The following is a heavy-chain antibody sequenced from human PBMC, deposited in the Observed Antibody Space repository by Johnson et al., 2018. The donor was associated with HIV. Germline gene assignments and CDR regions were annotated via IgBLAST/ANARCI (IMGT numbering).Heavy chain of an antibody. CDR1: GFTFDNYG. CDR2: IHWNGGTT. CDR3: VRRGRYCSNGGCFDAFDI. D-gene: IGHD2-8*01. J-gene: IGHJ3*02. Sequence: VQLVESGGTVVRPGGSLRLSCAASGFTFDNYGMSWVRQAPGKGLERVSGIHWNGGTTGYADSVNGRFTISRDNDKKSLYLQMNSLRAEDTALYYCVRRGRYCSNGGCFDAFDIWGQGAMVTVSS. V-gene: IGHV3-20*04.